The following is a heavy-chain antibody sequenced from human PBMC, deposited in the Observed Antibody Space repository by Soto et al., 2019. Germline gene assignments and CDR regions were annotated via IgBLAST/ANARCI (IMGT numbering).Heavy chain of an antibody. Sequence: PGESLKISCKGSGYSFTSYWIGWVRQMPWKGLEWMGIIYPGDSDTRYSPSFQGQVTISADKSISTAYLQWSSLKASDTAMYYCARAIIAARQPRYNWFDPWGQGTLVTVSS. V-gene: IGHV5-51*01. D-gene: IGHD6-6*01. CDR2: IYPGDSDT. CDR1: GYSFTSYW. J-gene: IGHJ5*02. CDR3: ARAIIAARQPRYNWFDP.